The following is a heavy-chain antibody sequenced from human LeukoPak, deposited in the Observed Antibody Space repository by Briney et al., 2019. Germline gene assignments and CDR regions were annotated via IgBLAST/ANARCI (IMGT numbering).Heavy chain of an antibody. CDR2: IKQDGSQK. D-gene: IGHD2-2*01. V-gene: IGHV3-7*01. CDR3: ARGRGYCSSTSCYPFDY. Sequence: PGGSLRLSCVASGFTLNSYWMSWVRQAPGKGLEWVANIKQDGSQKFYVDSVKGRFAISGDNAKNSLYLQMNTLRAEDTAVYYCARGRGYCSSTSCYPFDYWGQGTLVTVSS. CDR1: GFTLNSYW. J-gene: IGHJ4*02.